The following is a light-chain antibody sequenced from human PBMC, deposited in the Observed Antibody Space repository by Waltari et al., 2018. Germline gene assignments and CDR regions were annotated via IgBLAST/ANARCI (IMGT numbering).Light chain of an antibody. Sequence: EIVLTQSPATLSLSPGERGTLSCRASQGVSSNLAWYQQKPGQAPRRLIYDASNRATGVPARFSGSGSGTDVTLTISSLEPEDFAVYYCQQRGTWPLTFGGGTKVEIK. J-gene: IGKJ4*01. CDR1: QGVSSN. CDR3: QQRGTWPLT. V-gene: IGKV3-11*01. CDR2: DAS.